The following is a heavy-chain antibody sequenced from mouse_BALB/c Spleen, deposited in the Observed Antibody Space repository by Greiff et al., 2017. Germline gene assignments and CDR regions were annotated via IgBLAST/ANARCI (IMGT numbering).Heavy chain of an antibody. D-gene: IGHD1-1*01. V-gene: IGHV14-4*02. CDR3: NDRGGKNYAMDY. Sequence: EVQLQQSGAELVRSGASVKLSCTASGFNIKDYYMHWVKQRPEQGLEWIGWIDPENGDTEYAPKFQGKATMTADTSSNTAYLQLSSLTSEDTAVYYCNDRGGKNYAMDYWGQGTSVTVSS. J-gene: IGHJ4*01. CDR1: GFNIKDYY. CDR2: IDPENGDT.